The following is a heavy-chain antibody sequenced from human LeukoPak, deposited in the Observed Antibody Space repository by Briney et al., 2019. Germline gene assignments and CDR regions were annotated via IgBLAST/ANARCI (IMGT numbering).Heavy chain of an antibody. Sequence: ALVKVSCKASGYTFTSYGISWVRQAPGQGLEWMGWISAYNGNTNYAQKLQGRVTMTTDTSTSTAYMELRSLRSDDTAVYYCARINFDWLLTYFDYWGQGTLVTVSS. CDR3: ARINFDWLLTYFDY. D-gene: IGHD3-9*01. CDR1: GYTFTSYG. J-gene: IGHJ4*02. V-gene: IGHV1-18*04. CDR2: ISAYNGNT.